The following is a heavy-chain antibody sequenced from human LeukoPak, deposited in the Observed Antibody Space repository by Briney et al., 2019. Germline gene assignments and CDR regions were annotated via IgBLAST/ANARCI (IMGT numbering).Heavy chain of an antibody. CDR3: AREIGGIAVAGLFDY. D-gene: IGHD6-19*01. Sequence: GGSLRLSCAASGFAFSTYWMSWVRQAPGKGLEWVANIKQDSSEKYYVDSVKGRFTISRDNAKNSLYLQMNSLRAEDTAVYYCAREIGGIAVAGLFDYWGQGTLVTVSS. CDR2: IKQDSSEK. J-gene: IGHJ4*02. V-gene: IGHV3-7*01. CDR1: GFAFSTYW.